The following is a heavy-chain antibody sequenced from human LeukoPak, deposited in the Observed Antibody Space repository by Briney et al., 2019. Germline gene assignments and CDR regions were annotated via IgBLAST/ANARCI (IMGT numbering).Heavy chain of an antibody. V-gene: IGHV3-33*08. J-gene: IGHJ4*02. CDR3: ATGGYSFDY. CDR1: GFTFSNAW. Sequence: GGSLRLSCAASGFTFSNAWMNWVRQAPGKGLEWVAAIWYDGNNKYYADSVKGRFTISRDNSKDSLYLQMNSLRAEDTAVYYCATGGYSFDYWGQGTLVTVSS. CDR2: IWYDGNNK. D-gene: IGHD5-18*01.